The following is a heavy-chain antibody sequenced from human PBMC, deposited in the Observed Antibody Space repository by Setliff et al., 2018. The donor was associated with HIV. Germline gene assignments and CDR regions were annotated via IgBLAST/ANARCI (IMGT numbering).Heavy chain of an antibody. CDR3: AREGLAVAGLNWFDP. Sequence: PSETLSLTCTVSGGSISSYYWTWIRQPPGKGLEWIGYIYYSGSTNYNSSLKSRVTISVDTSKNQFSLKLSSVTAADTAVYYCAREGLAVAGLNWFDPWGQGTRGTSPQ. CDR1: GGSISSYY. J-gene: IGHJ5*02. V-gene: IGHV4-59*01. D-gene: IGHD6-19*01. CDR2: IYYSGST.